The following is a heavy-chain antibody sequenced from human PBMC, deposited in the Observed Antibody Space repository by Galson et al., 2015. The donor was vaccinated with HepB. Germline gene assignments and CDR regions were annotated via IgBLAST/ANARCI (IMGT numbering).Heavy chain of an antibody. V-gene: IGHV3-11*05. Sequence: SLRLSCAASGFTFSDYYMSWIRQAPGKGLEWVSYISSSSSYTNYADSVKGRFTISRDNAKNSLYLQMNSLRAEDTAVYYCARDHIVVVPAAISSWFDPWGQGTLVTVSS. CDR1: GFTFSDYY. J-gene: IGHJ5*02. D-gene: IGHD2-2*02. CDR3: ARDHIVVVPAAISSWFDP. CDR2: ISSSSSYT.